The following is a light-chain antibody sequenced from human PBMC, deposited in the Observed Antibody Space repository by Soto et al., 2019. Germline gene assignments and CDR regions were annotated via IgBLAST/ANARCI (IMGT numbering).Light chain of an antibody. CDR1: QSVRSN. CDR3: QQYYQWPSYT. J-gene: IGKJ2*01. V-gene: IGKV3-15*01. Sequence: IVITQSPATLSVYPGERAALSCRASQSVRSNLAWYQQKPGQAPRLLIYGTSTRATDIPARFSGSGSGTEFTLTINTLQTEDFAVYYCQQYYQWPSYTFGQGTKVDIK. CDR2: GTS.